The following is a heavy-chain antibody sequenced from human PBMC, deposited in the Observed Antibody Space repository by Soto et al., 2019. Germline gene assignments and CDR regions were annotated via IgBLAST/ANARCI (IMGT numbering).Heavy chain of an antibody. Sequence: SETLSLTCTVSGGSISSSNHYWGWIRQPPGKGLEWIGTIYYSGSAYYNPSLKSRITISEDTSKNQFSLKLSSVTAADTAVYYCARYGIAVAGIDYWGQGTVVTVSS. CDR3: ARYGIAVAGIDY. CDR1: GGSISSSNHY. J-gene: IGHJ4*02. CDR2: IYYSGSA. D-gene: IGHD6-19*01. V-gene: IGHV4-39*01.